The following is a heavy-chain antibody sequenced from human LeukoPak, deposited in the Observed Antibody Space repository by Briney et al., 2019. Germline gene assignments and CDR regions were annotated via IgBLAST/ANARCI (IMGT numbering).Heavy chain of an antibody. D-gene: IGHD1-26*01. CDR1: GFTFSGYA. J-gene: IGHJ4*02. CDR3: AKYSGSYYYPPNWDS. Sequence: PGGSLRLSCAASGFTFSGYAMSWVRQAPGKGLEWVSAISGSGSSTYYADSVKGRFTLSRDYPKNTLYLQMNSLRAEDTAVYFCAKYSGSYYYPPNWDSWGQGTLVTVSS. CDR2: ISGSGSST. V-gene: IGHV3-23*01.